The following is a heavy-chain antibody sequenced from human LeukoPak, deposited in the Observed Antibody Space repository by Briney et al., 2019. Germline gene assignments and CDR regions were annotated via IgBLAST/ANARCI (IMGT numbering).Heavy chain of an antibody. J-gene: IGHJ6*03. Sequence: PGGSLRLSCAASGFTVSSNYMSWVRQAPGKGLEWVAFIRYDGSNKYYADSVKGRFTISRDNSKNTLYLQMNSLRAEDTAVYYCAKEGAMVRGVITPIGYYYYYMDVWGKGTTVTISS. D-gene: IGHD3-10*01. CDR1: GFTVSSNY. CDR3: AKEGAMVRGVITPIGYYYYYMDV. V-gene: IGHV3-30*02. CDR2: IRYDGSNK.